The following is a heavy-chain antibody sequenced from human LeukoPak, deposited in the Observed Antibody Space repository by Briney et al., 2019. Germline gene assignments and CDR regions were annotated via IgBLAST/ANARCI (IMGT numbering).Heavy chain of an antibody. CDR2: IYYSGST. CDR1: GGAISSSSYC. Sequence: PSETLSLTCTVSGGAISSSSYCSGWIRQPPGKGLEGSVSIYYSGSTYYHPSLKSRVTISVDTSKNQFSLTLSSVTAADTAVYYCARVQKLYYYDSSGYYPYNWFDPGGQGTLVTVS. D-gene: IGHD3-22*01. J-gene: IGHJ5*02. V-gene: IGHV4-39*01. CDR3: ARVQKLYYYDSSGYYPYNWFDP.